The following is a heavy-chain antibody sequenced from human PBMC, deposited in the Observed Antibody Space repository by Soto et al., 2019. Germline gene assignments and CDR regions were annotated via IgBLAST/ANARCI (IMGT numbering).Heavy chain of an antibody. CDR3: ARHGGYCTNGVCYTQENWFDP. D-gene: IGHD2-8*01. J-gene: IGHJ5*02. V-gene: IGHV4-61*08. CDR1: GGSISSGDYY. CDR2: IYHSGST. Sequence: SETLSLTCTVSGGSISSGDYYWNWIRQHPGKGLEWIGYIYHSGSTNYNPSLKSRVTISVDTSKNQFSLKLSSVTAADTAVYYCARHGGYCTNGVCYTQENWFDPWGQGTLVTVSS.